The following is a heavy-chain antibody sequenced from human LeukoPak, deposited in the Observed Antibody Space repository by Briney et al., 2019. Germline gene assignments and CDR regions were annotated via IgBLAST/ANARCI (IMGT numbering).Heavy chain of an antibody. V-gene: IGHV3-23*01. CDR3: AKTRCLRSSTRSPSDY. CDR1: GFTFSSYA. J-gene: IGHJ4*02. Sequence: GGSLRLSCAASGFTFSSYAMSWVRQAPGKGLEWVSAISGSGGSTYYADSVKGRFTISRDNSKNTLYLQMNSLRAEDTAVYYCAKTRCLRSSTRSPSDYWGQGTLVTVSS. CDR2: ISGSGGST. D-gene: IGHD2-2*01.